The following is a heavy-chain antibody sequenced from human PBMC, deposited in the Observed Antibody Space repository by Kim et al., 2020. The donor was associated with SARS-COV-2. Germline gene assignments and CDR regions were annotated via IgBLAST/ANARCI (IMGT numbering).Heavy chain of an antibody. D-gene: IGHD3-22*01. Sequence: GGSLRLSCAASGFTFSDYAMHWVRQAPGKGLEYVSAISSNGGSTYYADSVKGRFTISRDNSKNTLYLQMSSLRAEDMAVYYCARGEYYVSSGYYYVIDYWGQGTLVTVSS. J-gene: IGHJ4*03. CDR2: ISSNGGST. CDR1: GFTFSDYA. V-gene: IGHV3-64*02. CDR3: ARGEYYVSSGYYYVIDY.